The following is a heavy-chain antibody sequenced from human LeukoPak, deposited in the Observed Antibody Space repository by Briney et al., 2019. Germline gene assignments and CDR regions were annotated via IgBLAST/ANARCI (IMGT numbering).Heavy chain of an antibody. Sequence: GGSLRLSCAASGFTFSIYAMSWVRRAPGKGLEWVSGISGSGGGTYYADSVKGRFTISRDNSKNTLYLQMNSLRAEDTAVYYCAKDSSTRRHYYDSSGSTADYWGQGTLVTVSS. J-gene: IGHJ4*02. D-gene: IGHD3-22*01. CDR3: AKDSSTRRHYYDSSGSTADY. CDR1: GFTFSIYA. CDR2: ISGSGGGT. V-gene: IGHV3-23*01.